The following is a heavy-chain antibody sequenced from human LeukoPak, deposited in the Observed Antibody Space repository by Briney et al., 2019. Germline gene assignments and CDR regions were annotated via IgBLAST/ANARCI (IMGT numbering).Heavy chain of an antibody. CDR2: INPNSGGT. V-gene: IGHV1-2*02. CDR1: GYTFTGYY. Sequence: GASVKVSCKASGYTFTGYYMHWVRQAPGQGLEWMGWINPNSGGTNYAQKFQGRVTMTRDTSISTAYMELSRLRSDDTAVYYCAREGHPGIAAAGKNWFDPWGQGTLVTVSS. J-gene: IGHJ5*02. D-gene: IGHD6-13*01. CDR3: AREGHPGIAAAGKNWFDP.